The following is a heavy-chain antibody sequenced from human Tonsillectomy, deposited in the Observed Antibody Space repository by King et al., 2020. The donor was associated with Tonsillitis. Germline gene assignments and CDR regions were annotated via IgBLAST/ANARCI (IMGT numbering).Heavy chain of an antibody. J-gene: IGHJ6*02. CDR3: AKDMSMWGENYDYGMDV. CDR2: ISWNSGSI. V-gene: IGHV3-9*01. D-gene: IGHD2/OR15-2a*01. CDR1: GFTFDDYA. Sequence: VQLVESGGGLVQPGRSLRLSCAASGFTFDDYAMHWVRQAPGKGLEWVSGISWNSGSIGYADSVKGRFTISRDNAKNSLYLQMNSLRAEDTALYYCAKDMSMWGENYDYGMDVWGQGTTVTVSS.